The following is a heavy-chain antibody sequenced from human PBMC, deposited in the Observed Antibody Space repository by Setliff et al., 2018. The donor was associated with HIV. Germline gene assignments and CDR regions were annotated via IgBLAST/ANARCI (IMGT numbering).Heavy chain of an antibody. CDR2: IDYSGGT. CDR1: GGSISSGSYY. D-gene: IGHD6-13*01. Sequence: SETLSLTCTVSGGSISSGSYYWGWIRQPPGKGLEWIGSIDYSGGTYYNPSLKSRVTISLDTSKNHLSLQLRSVTAADTAVYHCARQNIAAYWFDPWGQGTLVTVSS. CDR3: ARQNIAAYWFDP. J-gene: IGHJ5*02. V-gene: IGHV4-39*07.